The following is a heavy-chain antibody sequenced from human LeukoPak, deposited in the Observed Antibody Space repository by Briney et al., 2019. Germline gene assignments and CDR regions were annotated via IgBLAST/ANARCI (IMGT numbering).Heavy chain of an antibody. D-gene: IGHD3-22*01. V-gene: IGHV3-7*01. J-gene: IGHJ6*02. CDR2: IKQDGSEK. CDR1: GFTFSSYW. Sequence: PGRSLRLSCAASGFTFSSYWMSWVRQAPGKGLEWVANIKQDGSEKYYVDSVKGRFTISRDNAKNSLYLQMNSLRAEDTAVYYCARDERDFYDSSGYYGMDVWGQGTTVTVSS. CDR3: ARDERDFYDSSGYYGMDV.